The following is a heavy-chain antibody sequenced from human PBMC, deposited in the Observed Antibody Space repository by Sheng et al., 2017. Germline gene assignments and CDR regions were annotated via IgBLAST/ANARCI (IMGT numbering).Heavy chain of an antibody. D-gene: IGHD3-10*01. CDR3: AKGRLLGYYFEN. Sequence: QVQLVESGGGVVQPGRSLRLDCAASGLTFSSYAMHWVRQAPGKGLEWVAVIEYDGGNKYYADSVKGRFIISRDNSKNTLYLQMDSLRPEDTAVYYCAKGRLLGYYFENWGQGTLVTVSS. CDR1: GLTFSSYA. V-gene: IGHV3-30*18. J-gene: IGHJ4*02. CDR2: IEYDGGNK.